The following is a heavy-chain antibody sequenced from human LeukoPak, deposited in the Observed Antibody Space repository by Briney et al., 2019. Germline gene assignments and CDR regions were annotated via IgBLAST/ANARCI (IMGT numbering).Heavy chain of an antibody. J-gene: IGHJ6*02. V-gene: IGHV3-74*03. CDR2: TDGSSKST. Sequence: GGSLRLSCAASGFTFSSYAMHWVRQAPGKGLVWVSGTDGSSKSTTYADSVKGRFTISRDNAKNTLYLQLNNLRAEDTAVYYCARGKYYGMDVWGQGTTVTVSS. CDR3: ARGKYYGMDV. CDR1: GFTFSSYA.